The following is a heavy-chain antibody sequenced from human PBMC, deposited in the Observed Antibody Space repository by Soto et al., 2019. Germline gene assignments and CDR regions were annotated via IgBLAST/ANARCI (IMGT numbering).Heavy chain of an antibody. CDR2: IIPIFGTA. V-gene: IGHV1-69*06. J-gene: IGHJ4*02. Sequence: ASVKVSCKASGGTFSSYAISWVRQAPGQGLEWMGGIIPIFGTANYAQKFQGRVTITADKSTSTAYMELSSLRSEDTAVYYCARGSIAARLRFDYWGQGTLVTVSS. CDR3: ARGSIAARLRFDY. CDR1: GGTFSSYA. D-gene: IGHD6-6*01.